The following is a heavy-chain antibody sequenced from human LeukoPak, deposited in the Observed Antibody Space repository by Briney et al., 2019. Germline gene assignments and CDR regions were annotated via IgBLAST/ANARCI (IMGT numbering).Heavy chain of an antibody. Sequence: SETLSLTCAVYGGSFSGYYWSWIRQPPGKGLEWIGEINHGGSTNYNPSLKSRVTISVDTSKNQFSLKLSSVTAADTAVYYCARGRGRAARPYYYMDVWGKGTTVTVSS. J-gene: IGHJ6*03. CDR3: ARGRGRAARPYYYMDV. CDR1: GGSFSGYY. D-gene: IGHD6-6*01. CDR2: INHGGST. V-gene: IGHV4-34*01.